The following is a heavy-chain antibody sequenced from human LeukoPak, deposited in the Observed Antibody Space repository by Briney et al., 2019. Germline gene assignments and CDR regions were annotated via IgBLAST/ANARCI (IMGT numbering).Heavy chain of an antibody. D-gene: IGHD4-23*01. CDR2: IYYSGST. CDR1: GGSISSYY. J-gene: IGHJ4*02. CDR3: ARHVHGGNNILDY. V-gene: IGHV4-59*08. Sequence: PSGTLSLTCTVSGGSISSYYWSWIRQPPGKGLEWIGYIYYSGSTNYNPSLKSRVTISVDTSKNQFSLKLSSVTAADTAVYYCARHVHGGNNILDYWGQGTLVTVSS.